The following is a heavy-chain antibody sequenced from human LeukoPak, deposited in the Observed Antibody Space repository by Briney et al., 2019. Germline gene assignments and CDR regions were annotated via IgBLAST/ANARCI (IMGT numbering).Heavy chain of an antibody. CDR1: GFTFSSYA. CDR2: IRSKTYGETT. Sequence: PGGSLRLSCAASGFTFSSYAMSWVRQAPGKGLEWVGFIRSKTYGETTEYAASVKGRLTISRDDSKSIAYLQMNSLKTEDTAVYYCSRADYYGSGSPISLDVWGKGTTVTVSS. D-gene: IGHD3-10*01. V-gene: IGHV3-49*04. CDR3: SRADYYGSGSPISLDV. J-gene: IGHJ6*04.